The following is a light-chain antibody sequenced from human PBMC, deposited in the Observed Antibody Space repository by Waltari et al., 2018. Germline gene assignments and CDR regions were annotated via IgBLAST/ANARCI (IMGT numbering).Light chain of an antibody. V-gene: IGKV2-28*01. J-gene: IGKJ1*01. Sequence: QILVHSDGYNYLDWYLQKPGQSPQLLIYLGSNRASVVPDRCSGSGSGTDFTLKISRVDAEDGGIYYCMQALQTPRTFGQGTKVEIK. CDR2: LGS. CDR1: QILVHSDGYNY. CDR3: MQALQTPRT.